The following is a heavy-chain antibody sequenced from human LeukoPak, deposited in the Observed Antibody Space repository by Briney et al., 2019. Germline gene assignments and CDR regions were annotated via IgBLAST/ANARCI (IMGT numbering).Heavy chain of an antibody. CDR2: IYHSGRT. D-gene: IGHD1-7*01. CDR3: AKYENSYFDY. Sequence: GSLRLSCAASGFTVSSNYMSWVRQSPGKGLEWIGEIYHSGRTNYNPSLKSRVTISVDKSKNQFSLNLSSVTAADTAVYYCAKYENSYFDYWGQGTLVTVSS. CDR1: GFTVSSNY. V-gene: IGHV4-4*02. J-gene: IGHJ4*02.